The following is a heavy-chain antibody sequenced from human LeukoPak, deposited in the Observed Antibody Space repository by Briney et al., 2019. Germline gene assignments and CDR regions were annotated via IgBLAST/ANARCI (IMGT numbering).Heavy chain of an antibody. J-gene: IGHJ5*02. CDR1: CGSISSYY. CDR3: ARRGGSGGSYCFDP. V-gene: IGHV4-59*08. Sequence: SETLSLTCTVSCGSISSYYWSWIRQPPGKGLEWIGYVYSSGSTKYNPSLNSRVTISLDTSKIQFSLRLSSVTVADTAVCYCARRGGSGGSYCFDPWGQGTLVTVSS. CDR2: VYSSGST. D-gene: IGHD2-15*01.